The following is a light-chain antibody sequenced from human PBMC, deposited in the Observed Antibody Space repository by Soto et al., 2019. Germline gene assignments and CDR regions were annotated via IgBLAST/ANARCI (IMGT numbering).Light chain of an antibody. Sequence: DIQMTQSPSTLSASVGDRVTLTCRASQSVSDWLAWYQQKPGKAPKVLIYKASNLESGVLSRFSGSGSGTQFTLTISSLQPDDSATYYCQQYHTFSPYTFGQGTKLEIK. V-gene: IGKV1-5*03. CDR1: QSVSDW. CDR3: QQYHTFSPYT. CDR2: KAS. J-gene: IGKJ2*01.